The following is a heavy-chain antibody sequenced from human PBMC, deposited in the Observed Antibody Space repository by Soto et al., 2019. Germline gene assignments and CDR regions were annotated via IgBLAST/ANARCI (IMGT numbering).Heavy chain of an antibody. V-gene: IGHV2-5*02. D-gene: IGHD3-22*01. CDR2: IYWDDDK. J-gene: IGHJ4*02. CDR3: AHSRVSLDSSGSYYFDY. Sequence: QITLKESGPTLVKPTQTLTLTCTFSGFSLSTSGVGVGWIRQPPGKALEWLALIYWDDDKRYSPSLKSRLTINKDTSKNQVVRTMTNMDPVDTATYYCAHSRVSLDSSGSYYFDYWVQGTLVTVSS. CDR1: GFSLSTSGVG.